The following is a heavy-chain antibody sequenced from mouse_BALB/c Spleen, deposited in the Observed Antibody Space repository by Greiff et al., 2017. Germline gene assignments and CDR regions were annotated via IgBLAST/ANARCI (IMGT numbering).Heavy chain of an antibody. D-gene: IGHD1-2*01. CDR2: ISYSGST. V-gene: IGHV3-2*02. J-gene: IGHJ2*01. Sequence: VQLKESGPGLVKPSQSLSLTCTVTGYSITSYYAWNWIRQFPGNKLEWMGYISYSGSTSYNPSLKSRISITRDTSKNQFFLQLNSVTTEDTATYYCAREGFTAPYYFDYWGQGTTLTVSS. CDR3: AREGFTAPYYFDY. CDR1: GYSITSYYA.